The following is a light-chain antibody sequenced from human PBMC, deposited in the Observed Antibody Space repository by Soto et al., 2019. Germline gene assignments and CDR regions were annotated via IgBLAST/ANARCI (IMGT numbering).Light chain of an antibody. CDR1: RTVSSSY. Sequence: DIVLTQSPGTLSLSPGERATLSCGASRTVSSSYLAWYQHKPGQAPRLLIYGASNRATGITDRFSGSGSKTDFTLTISRLEPEDFALYYCQKYSNTPPTFGQGTKLEI. CDR2: GAS. CDR3: QKYSNTPPT. V-gene: IGKV3-20*01. J-gene: IGKJ2*01.